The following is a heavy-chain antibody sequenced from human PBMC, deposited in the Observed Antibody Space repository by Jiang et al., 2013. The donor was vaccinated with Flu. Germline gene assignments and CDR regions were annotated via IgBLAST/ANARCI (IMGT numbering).Heavy chain of an antibody. CDR3: ARVNDYGDYSMGY. Sequence: GSGLVKPSETLSLTCTVSGGSISSYYWSWIRQPPGKGLEWIGYIYYSGSTNYNPSLKSRVTISVDTSKNQFSLKLSSVTAADTAVYYCARVNDYGDYSMGYWGQGTLVTVSS. V-gene: IGHV4-59*01. CDR2: IYYSGST. D-gene: IGHD4-17*01. CDR1: GGSISSYY. J-gene: IGHJ4*02.